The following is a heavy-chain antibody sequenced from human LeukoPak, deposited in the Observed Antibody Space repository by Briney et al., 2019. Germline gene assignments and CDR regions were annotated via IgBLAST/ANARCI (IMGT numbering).Heavy chain of an antibody. CDR3: ARIGYDFWSGYYPFDY. D-gene: IGHD3-3*01. CDR2: ISGSGGST. J-gene: IGHJ4*02. Sequence: PGGSLRLSCAASGFTFSSYAMSWVRQAPGKGLEWVSAISGSGGSTYYADSVKGRFTISRDNSKNTLYLQMNSLRAEDTAVYYCARIGYDFWSGYYPFDYWGQGTLVTVSS. CDR1: GFTFSSYA. V-gene: IGHV3-23*01.